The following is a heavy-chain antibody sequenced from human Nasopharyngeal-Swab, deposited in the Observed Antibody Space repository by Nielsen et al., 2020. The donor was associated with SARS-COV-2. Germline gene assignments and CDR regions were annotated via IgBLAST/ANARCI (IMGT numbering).Heavy chain of an antibody. V-gene: IGHV1-2*02. CDR1: GYTFTGYH. D-gene: IGHD2/OR15-2a*01. J-gene: IGHJ4*02. Sequence: ASVKVSCKASGYTFTGYHMHWVQQAPGQGLEWMGWINPNSGGTNYAQRFQGRVTMTRDTSISTAYMELSRLRSDDTAVYYCARVLATYFDYWGQGTLVTVSS. CDR2: INPNSGGT. CDR3: ARVLATYFDY.